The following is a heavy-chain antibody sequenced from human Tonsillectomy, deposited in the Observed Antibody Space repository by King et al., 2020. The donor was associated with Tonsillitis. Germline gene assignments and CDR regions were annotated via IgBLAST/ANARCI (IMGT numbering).Heavy chain of an antibody. CDR3: AKYSESSSWYSRYYYGMDV. CDR1: GFTFSSYG. V-gene: IGHV3-30*18. J-gene: IGHJ6*02. D-gene: IGHD6-13*01. Sequence: VQLVESGGGVVQPGRSLRLSCAASGFTFSSYGMHWVRQAPGKGLEWVAVISYDGSNKYYADSVKGRFTISRDNSKNTLYLQMNSLRAEDTAVYYCAKYSESSSWYSRYYYGMDVWGQGTTVTVSS. CDR2: ISYDGSNK.